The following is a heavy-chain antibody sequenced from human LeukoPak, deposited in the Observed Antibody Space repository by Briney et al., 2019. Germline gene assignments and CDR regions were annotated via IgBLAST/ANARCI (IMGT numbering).Heavy chain of an antibody. CDR1: GGSISSSSYY. D-gene: IGHD5-18*01. V-gene: IGHV4-61*05. CDR3: ARIGLRSYGGYNWFDP. CDR2: ISYSGTT. J-gene: IGHJ5*02. Sequence: SETLSLTCTVSGGSISSSSYYWGWIRQPPGKGLEWIGYISYSGTTYYNPSLKSRVTISVDKSKNQFSLKLSSVTAADTAVYYCARIGLRSYGGYNWFDPWGQGTLVTVSS.